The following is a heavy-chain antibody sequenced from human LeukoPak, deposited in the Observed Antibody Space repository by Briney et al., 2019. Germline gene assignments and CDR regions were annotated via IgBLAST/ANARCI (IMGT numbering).Heavy chain of an antibody. CDR2: IDLSDSYT. Sequence: GGALRISSKGSSTYSINWVRQMPGTGLEGRGKIDLSDSYTYYSPSFQGHVTISATKSITTAYLQWSSLKASDSAMYYCARGDIYFDDWGQGTLVTVSS. V-gene: IGHV5-10-1*01. CDR1: STYS. J-gene: IGHJ4*02. CDR3: ARGDIYFDD. D-gene: IGHD3-16*01.